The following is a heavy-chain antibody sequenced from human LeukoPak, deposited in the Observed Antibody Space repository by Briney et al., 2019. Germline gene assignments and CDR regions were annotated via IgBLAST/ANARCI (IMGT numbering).Heavy chain of an antibody. V-gene: IGHV4-59*01. D-gene: IGHD3-22*01. CDR3: ARVTGYMIEDYFDY. Sequence: PSETLSLTCTVSGGSISSYYWSWIRQPPGKGLEWIGYIYYSGSTNYNPSLKSRVAISVDTSKNQFSLRLSSVTAADTAVYYCARVTGYMIEDYFDYWGQGTLVTVSS. J-gene: IGHJ4*02. CDR2: IYYSGST. CDR1: GGSISSYY.